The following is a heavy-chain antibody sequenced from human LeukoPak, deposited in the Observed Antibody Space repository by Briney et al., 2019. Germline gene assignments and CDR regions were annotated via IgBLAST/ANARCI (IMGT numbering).Heavy chain of an antibody. D-gene: IGHD6-19*01. Sequence: PSQTLSLTCTVSGGSISNGGDYWSWIRQYPGKGLEWIGYIYYSGSTYYNPSLKSRLTISVDTSKNQFSLKLSSVTAADTAVYYCARHDSSAWYGGVDHWGQGTLVTVSS. CDR3: ARHDSSAWYGGVDH. V-gene: IGHV4-31*03. CDR2: IYYSGST. CDR1: GGSISNGGDY. J-gene: IGHJ4*02.